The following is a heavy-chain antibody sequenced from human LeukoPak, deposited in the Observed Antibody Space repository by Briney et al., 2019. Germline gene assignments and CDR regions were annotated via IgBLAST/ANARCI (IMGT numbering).Heavy chain of an antibody. J-gene: IGHJ4*02. CDR1: GGSISSHY. CDR3: ARSGYSYGYARYYFDY. CDR2: IYYSGST. D-gene: IGHD5-18*01. V-gene: IGHV4-59*08. Sequence: SETLSLTCTVSGGSISSHYWTWIRQPPGKGLEWIGYIYYSGSTNYNPSLKSRVAISVDTSKNQFSLKLSSVTAADTAVYYCARSGYSYGYARYYFDYWGQGTLVTASS.